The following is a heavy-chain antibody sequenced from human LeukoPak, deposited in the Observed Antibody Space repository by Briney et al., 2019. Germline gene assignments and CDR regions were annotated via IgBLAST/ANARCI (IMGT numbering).Heavy chain of an antibody. CDR3: AREAANAFDY. Sequence: ASVKVSCKASGYTFTTYYMHWVRQAPGQGLVWMGIINPSGGNTTYAQKFQGRVTMTRDTSTSTVYMELSSLRSEDTAVYYCAREAANAFDYWGQGTLVTVSS. V-gene: IGHV1-46*01. CDR1: GYTFTTYY. J-gene: IGHJ4*02. CDR2: INPSGGNT. D-gene: IGHD4/OR15-4a*01.